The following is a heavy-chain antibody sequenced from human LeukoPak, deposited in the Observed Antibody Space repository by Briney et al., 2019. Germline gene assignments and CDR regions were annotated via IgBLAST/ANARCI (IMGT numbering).Heavy chain of an antibody. J-gene: IGHJ4*02. Sequence: PSETLSLTCTVSGGSISSYYWSWVRQPPGKGLEWIGYIYYSGSTNYNPSLKSRVTISVDTSKNQFSLKLSSVTAADTAVYYCARGLLGSYTMYYFDYWGQGTLVTVSS. D-gene: IGHD1-26*01. CDR3: ARGLLGSYTMYYFDY. V-gene: IGHV4-59*01. CDR1: GGSISSYY. CDR2: IYYSGST.